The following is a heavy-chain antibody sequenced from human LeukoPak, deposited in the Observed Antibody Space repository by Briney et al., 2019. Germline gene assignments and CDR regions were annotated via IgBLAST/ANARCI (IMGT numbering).Heavy chain of an antibody. D-gene: IGHD3-10*01. Sequence: SETLSLTCTVSGASISKYYWTWVRQTVGKGLEWIGRIYGDGTIAYNPSLKSRVTMSVDTSKNQFSLRLTSVTAADMAMYYCTRDSGTTGEVKFDPWGQGTLVTVSS. J-gene: IGHJ5*02. V-gene: IGHV4-4*07. CDR1: GASISKYY. CDR3: TRDSGTTGEVKFDP. CDR2: IYGDGTI.